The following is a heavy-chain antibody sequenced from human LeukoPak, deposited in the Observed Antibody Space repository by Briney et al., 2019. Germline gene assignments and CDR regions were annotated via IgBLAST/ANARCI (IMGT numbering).Heavy chain of an antibody. CDR2: ICASGEST. CDR1: GFXFSVAA. Sequence: GGSLRLSCAASGFXFSVAAITWVRQAPGKGLEWVSLICASGESTYYADTVKGRFTISRDNSKNTLSLQMNSLRVEDTAMYFCAKDIQLSTWGLGTMVTVSS. J-gene: IGHJ3*01. V-gene: IGHV3-23*01. CDR3: AKDIQLST. D-gene: IGHD5-24*01.